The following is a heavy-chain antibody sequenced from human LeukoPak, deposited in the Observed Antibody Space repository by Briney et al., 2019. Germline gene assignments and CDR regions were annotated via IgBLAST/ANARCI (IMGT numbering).Heavy chain of an antibody. CDR2: FDPEDGET. CDR3: ATGYDILTGYPRGNGMDV. J-gene: IGHJ6*02. CDR1: GYTLTELS. Sequence: ASVKVCCKVSGYTLTELSMHWVRQAPGKGLEWMGGFDPEDGETIYAQKFQGRVTMTEDTSTDTAYMELSSLRSEDTAVYYCATGYDILTGYPRGNGMDVWGQGTTVTVSS. V-gene: IGHV1-24*01. D-gene: IGHD3-9*01.